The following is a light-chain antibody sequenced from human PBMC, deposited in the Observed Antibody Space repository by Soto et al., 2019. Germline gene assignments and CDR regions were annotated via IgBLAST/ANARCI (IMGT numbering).Light chain of an antibody. Sequence: AVQLTQSPSSLSASVGDRVTITCRASHGIRTDLGWYQQSPGKAPKVLIVGASTLQSGVPSRFSGSGSGTDFTLTISSLQPEDSATYYCLQDFSYPRTFGQGTKVDIK. CDR2: GAS. V-gene: IGKV1-6*01. CDR3: LQDFSYPRT. CDR1: HGIRTD. J-gene: IGKJ1*01.